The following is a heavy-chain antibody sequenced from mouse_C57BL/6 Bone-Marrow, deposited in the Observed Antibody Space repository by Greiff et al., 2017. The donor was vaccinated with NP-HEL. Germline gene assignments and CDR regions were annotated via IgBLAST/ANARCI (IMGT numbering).Heavy chain of an antibody. CDR2: ISSGGSYT. Sequence: EVQGVESGGDLVKPGGSLTLSCAASGFTFSSYGMSWVRQTPDKRLEWVATISSGGSYTYYPASVKGRFTISRDNAKNTLYLQMSSLKSEDTAMYYCARVAEGYAMDYWGQGTSVTVSS. CDR1: GFTFSSYG. CDR3: ARVAEGYAMDY. V-gene: IGHV5-6*01. J-gene: IGHJ4*01. D-gene: IGHD1-1*01.